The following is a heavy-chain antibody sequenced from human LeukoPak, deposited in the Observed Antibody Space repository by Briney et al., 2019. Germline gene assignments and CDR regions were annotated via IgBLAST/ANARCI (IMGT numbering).Heavy chain of an antibody. CDR2: MNPNSGNT. D-gene: IGHD3-3*01. Sequence: ASVKVSCKASGYTFTSYDINWVRQATGQGLEWMGWMNPNSGNTGYAQKFQGRVTMTRNTSISTAYMELSSLRSEDTAVYYCARMRPGGRITIFGVVPLTPHYYYYYMDVWGKGTTVTVSS. J-gene: IGHJ6*03. CDR3: ARMRPGGRITIFGVVPLTPHYYYYYMDV. V-gene: IGHV1-8*01. CDR1: GYTFTSYD.